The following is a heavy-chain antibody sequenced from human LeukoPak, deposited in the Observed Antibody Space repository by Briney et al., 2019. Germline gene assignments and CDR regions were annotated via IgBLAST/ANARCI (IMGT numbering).Heavy chain of an antibody. V-gene: IGHV3-30*02. CDR3: AKGNRVYASVIIY. CDR2: IRYDGSNK. Sequence: GGSLRLSCAASGFTFSSYGMHWVRQAPGKGLEWVAFIRYDGSNKYYVGSVKGRFTISRDNSKNTLYLQMNSLRAEDTAVYYCAKGNRVYASVIIYWGQGTLVTVSS. J-gene: IGHJ4*02. CDR1: GFTFSSYG. D-gene: IGHD6-13*01.